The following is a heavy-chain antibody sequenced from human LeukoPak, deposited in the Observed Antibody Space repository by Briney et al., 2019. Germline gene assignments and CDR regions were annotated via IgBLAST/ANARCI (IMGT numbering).Heavy chain of an antibody. CDR1: GFTFSSYS. Sequence: GGSLRLSCAASGFTFSSYSMNWVRQAPGKGLEWVSSISSSSSYIYYADSVKGRFTISRDNAKNSLYLQMNSLRAEDTAVYYCARGLTATHYSRDYMDVWGKGTTVTVSS. D-gene: IGHD4-11*01. CDR2: ISSSSSYI. V-gene: IGHV3-21*01. J-gene: IGHJ6*03. CDR3: ARGLTATHYSRDYMDV.